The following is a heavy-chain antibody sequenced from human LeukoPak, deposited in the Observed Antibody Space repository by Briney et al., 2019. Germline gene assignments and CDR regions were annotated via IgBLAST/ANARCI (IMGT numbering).Heavy chain of an antibody. CDR3: ARDVPYSSGWSYYYYYGMDV. V-gene: IGHV1-46*01. D-gene: IGHD6-19*01. Sequence: ASVKVSCTASEYTFTSYYMHWVRQAPGQGLEWMGIINPSGGSTSYAQKFQGRVTMTRDTSTSTVYMELSSLRSEDTAVYYCARDVPYSSGWSYYYYYGMDVWGQGTTVTVSS. CDR2: INPSGGST. CDR1: EYTFTSYY. J-gene: IGHJ6*02.